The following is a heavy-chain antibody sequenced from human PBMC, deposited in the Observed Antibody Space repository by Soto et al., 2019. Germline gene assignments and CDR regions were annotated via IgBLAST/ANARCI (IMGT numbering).Heavy chain of an antibody. CDR1: GGTFSSYA. Sequence: QVQLVQSGAEVKKPGSSVKVSCKASGGTFSSYAISWVRQAHGHGLEWMGGIIPIFGTANYAQKFPGRVTITADESTSTAYMELSSLRSEDTAVYYCARGEIVADVDYYYGMDVWGQGTTVTVSS. V-gene: IGHV1-69*01. CDR3: ARGEIVADVDYYYGMDV. CDR2: IIPIFGTA. J-gene: IGHJ6*02. D-gene: IGHD5-12*01.